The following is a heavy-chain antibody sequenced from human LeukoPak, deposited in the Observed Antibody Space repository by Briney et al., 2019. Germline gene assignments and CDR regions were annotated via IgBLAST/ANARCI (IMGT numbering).Heavy chain of an antibody. CDR2: IYYSGST. J-gene: IGHJ5*02. CDR1: GGSISSGGYY. Sequence: SPSETLSLTCTVSGGSISSGGYYWSWIRQHPGKGLEWIGYIYYSGSTNYNPSLKSRVTISVDTSKNQFSLKLSSVTAADTAVYYCARRLIAVAGHPFDPWGQGTLVTVSS. CDR3: ARRLIAVAGHPFDP. V-gene: IGHV4-61*08. D-gene: IGHD6-19*01.